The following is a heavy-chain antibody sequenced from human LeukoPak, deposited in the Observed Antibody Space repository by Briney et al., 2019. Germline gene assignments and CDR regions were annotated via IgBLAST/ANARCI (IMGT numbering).Heavy chain of an antibody. CDR3: TRVAEKSLTTVDKGWFDP. V-gene: IGHV3-23*01. Sequence: EAGGSLRLSCAASGFTFSSYAMSWVRQDPGKGLEWVSAISGSGRSTYYADSVKGRFTISRDNSKNTLFLQMDSLRDDDTALYYCTRVAEKSLTTVDKGWFDPWGQGTLVTVAS. J-gene: IGHJ5*02. D-gene: IGHD4-11*01. CDR1: GFTFSSYA. CDR2: ISGSGRST.